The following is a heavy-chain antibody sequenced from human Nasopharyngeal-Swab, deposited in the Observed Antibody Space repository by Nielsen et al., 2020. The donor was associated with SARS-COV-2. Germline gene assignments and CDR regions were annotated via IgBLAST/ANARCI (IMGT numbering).Heavy chain of an antibody. Sequence: GESLKISCAASGFTFSSYWMSWVRQAPGKWLEWVANIKQDGSEKYYVDSLKGRFTISRDNAKNSLYLQMNSLRAEDTAVYYCARDKGDGYNSDYYYMDVWGKGTTVTVSS. J-gene: IGHJ6*03. D-gene: IGHD5-24*01. CDR2: IKQDGSEK. V-gene: IGHV3-7*05. CDR3: ARDKGDGYNSDYYYMDV. CDR1: GFTFSSYW.